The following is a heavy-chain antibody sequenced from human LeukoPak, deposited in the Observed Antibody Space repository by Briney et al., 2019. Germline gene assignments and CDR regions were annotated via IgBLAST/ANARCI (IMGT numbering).Heavy chain of an antibody. D-gene: IGHD6-19*01. J-gene: IGHJ5*02. CDR2: ISGSGGST. V-gene: IGHV3-23*01. CDR3: AREMLAAVAAQS. Sequence: GGSLRLSCTVSGFTVSSNSMSWVRQAPGKGLEWVSAISGSGGSTYYADSVKGRFTISRDNAKNSLYLQMNSLRAEDTAVYYCAREMLAAVAAQSWGQGTLVTVSS. CDR1: GFTVSSNS.